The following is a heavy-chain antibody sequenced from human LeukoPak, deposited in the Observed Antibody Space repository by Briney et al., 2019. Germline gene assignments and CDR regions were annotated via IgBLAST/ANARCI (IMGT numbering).Heavy chain of an antibody. D-gene: IGHD3-16*02. CDR3: AKDFYDYVWGSYRYPIFDY. CDR2: ISGSGGST. V-gene: IGHV3-23*01. Sequence: PGGSLRLSCGASGFTFSSYAMSWVRQAPGKGLEWVSAISGSGGSTYYADSVKGRFTISRDNSKNTLYLQMNSLRAEDTAVYYCAKDFYDYVWGSYRYPIFDYWGQGTLVTVSS. J-gene: IGHJ4*02. CDR1: GFTFSSYA.